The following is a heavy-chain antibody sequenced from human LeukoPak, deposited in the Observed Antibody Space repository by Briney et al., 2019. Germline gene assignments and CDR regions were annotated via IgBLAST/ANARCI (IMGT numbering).Heavy chain of an antibody. CDR3: ARDYGSTTDGGVLLRYYFDY. Sequence: SETLSLTCTVSGASISSSYWSWIRQPPGKGLEWIGYVYYSGSTNYNPSLKSRVSISGDTSKKQLSLNLRSLSAADTAMYYCARDYGSTTDGGVLLRYYFDYWGQGTLVTVSS. CDR1: GASISSSY. V-gene: IGHV4-59*01. CDR2: VYYSGST. D-gene: IGHD2-2*01. J-gene: IGHJ4*02.